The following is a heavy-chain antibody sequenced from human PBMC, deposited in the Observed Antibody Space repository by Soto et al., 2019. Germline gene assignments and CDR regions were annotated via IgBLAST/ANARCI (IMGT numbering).Heavy chain of an antibody. D-gene: IGHD1-26*01. J-gene: IGHJ6*02. CDR1: GFTFSGSA. CDR3: TIIIAGATPAPLYYGMDV. V-gene: IGHV3-73*01. CDR2: IRSKANSYAT. Sequence: VGSLRLSCAASGFTFSGSAVHWVRQASGKGLEWVGRIRSKANSYATAYAASVKGRFTISRDDSKNTAYLQMNSLKTEDTAVYYCTIIIAGATPAPLYYGMDVWGQGTTVTVS.